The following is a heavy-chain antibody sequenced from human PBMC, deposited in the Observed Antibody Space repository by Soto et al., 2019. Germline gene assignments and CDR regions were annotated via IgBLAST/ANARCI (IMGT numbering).Heavy chain of an antibody. D-gene: IGHD4-17*01. CDR2: ISGSGGST. CDR3: AKGISVDYGVVPYYFDY. J-gene: IGHJ4*02. V-gene: IGHV3-23*01. CDR1: GFTFSSYA. Sequence: GGSLRLSCAASGFTFSSYAMSWVRQAPGKGLEWVSAISGSGGSTYYADSVKGRFTISRDNSKNTLYLQMNSLRAEDTAVYYCAKGISVDYGVVPYYFDYWGQGTLVTVSS.